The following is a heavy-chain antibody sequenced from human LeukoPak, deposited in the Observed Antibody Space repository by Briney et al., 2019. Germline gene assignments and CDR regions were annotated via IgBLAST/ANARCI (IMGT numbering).Heavy chain of an antibody. J-gene: IGHJ6*02. CDR1: GYTFTSYG. V-gene: IGHV1-18*01. Sequence: ASVKVSCKASGYTFTSYGISWVRQAPGQGLEWMGWISAYNGNTNYAQKLQGRVTMTTDTPTSTAYMELRSLRSDDTAVYYCARDDYRAYYYYGMDVWGQGTTVTVSS. D-gene: IGHD4-11*01. CDR3: ARDDYRAYYYYGMDV. CDR2: ISAYNGNT.